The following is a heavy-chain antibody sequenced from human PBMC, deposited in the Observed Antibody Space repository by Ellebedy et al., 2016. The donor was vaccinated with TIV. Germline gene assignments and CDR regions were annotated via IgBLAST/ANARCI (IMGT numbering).Heavy chain of an antibody. J-gene: IGHJ6*02. CDR3: ARDQNYYGSDLYGMDV. Sequence: MPSETLSLTCGVSGDSINNDNYWSWVRQPPGRGLEWIGEVYQTGHTNYNPSLRSRITITVDKSKGQFSLTLRSMTAADTAVYYCARDQNYYGSDLYGMDVWGQGTTVTVSS. V-gene: IGHV4-4*02. CDR2: VYQTGHT. CDR1: GDSINNDNY. D-gene: IGHD3-10*01.